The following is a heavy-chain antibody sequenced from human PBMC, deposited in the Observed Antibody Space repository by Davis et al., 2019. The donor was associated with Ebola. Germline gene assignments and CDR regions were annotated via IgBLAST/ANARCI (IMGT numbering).Heavy chain of an antibody. CDR3: ARQDTAMVMSSDY. CDR1: GYSFSDYW. D-gene: IGHD5-18*01. CDR2: VYPSGSDT. J-gene: IGHJ4*02. Sequence: GESLKISCHASGYSFSDYWIGWVRQMPGKGLEWMGIVYPSGSDTRCSPSFQGQVTISADRSISTAYLQWNSLRASDTAMYYCARQDTAMVMSSDYWGQGTLVTVSS. V-gene: IGHV5-51*01.